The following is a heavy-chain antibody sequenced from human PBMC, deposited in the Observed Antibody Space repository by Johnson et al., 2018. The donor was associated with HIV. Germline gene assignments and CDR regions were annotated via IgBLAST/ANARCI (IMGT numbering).Heavy chain of an antibody. D-gene: IGHD3/OR15-3a*01. Sequence: QVQLVESGGGVVQPERSLRLSCAASEFSFSTYAMRWVRQAPGKGLEGVAVISDDGTNTDYADAGKGRFTIPRDNSKNTLYLQMNSLGAGDTAVYYCARDLGVDWSKGAFDMWGQGTMVTVSS. CDR1: EFSFSTYA. J-gene: IGHJ3*02. CDR3: ARDLGVDWSKGAFDM. V-gene: IGHV3-30-3*01. CDR2: ISDDGTNT.